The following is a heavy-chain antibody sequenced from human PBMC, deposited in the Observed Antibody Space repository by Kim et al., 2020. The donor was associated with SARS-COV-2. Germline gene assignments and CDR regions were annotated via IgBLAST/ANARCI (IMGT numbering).Heavy chain of an antibody. Sequence: SQTLSLTCAISGDSVSSNSAAWNWIRQFPSRGLEWLGRTYYRSKWYNDYAVSVKSRITINPDTSKNQFSLQLNSVTPEDTAVYYCASEISDYYGSGSYGRYYYGMDVWGQGTTVTVSS. D-gene: IGHD3-10*01. CDR2: TYYRSKWYN. V-gene: IGHV6-1*01. CDR1: GDSVSSNSAA. CDR3: ASEISDYYGSGSYGRYYYGMDV. J-gene: IGHJ6*02.